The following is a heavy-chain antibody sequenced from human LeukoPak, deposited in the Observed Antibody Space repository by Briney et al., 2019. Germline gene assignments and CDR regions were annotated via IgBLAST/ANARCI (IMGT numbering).Heavy chain of an antibody. Sequence: SGTLSLTCAVSGYSISSGYYWGWIRQPPGKGLEWIGSIYHSGSTYYNPSLKSRVTISVDTSKNQFSLKLSSVTVADTAVYYCARVEAAAGYFDYWGQGTLVTVSS. D-gene: IGHD6-13*01. CDR2: IYHSGST. CDR3: ARVEAAAGYFDY. CDR1: GYSISSGYY. J-gene: IGHJ4*02. V-gene: IGHV4-38-2*01.